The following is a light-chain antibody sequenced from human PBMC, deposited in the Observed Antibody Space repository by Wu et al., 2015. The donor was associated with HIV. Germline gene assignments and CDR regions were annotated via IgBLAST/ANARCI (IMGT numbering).Light chain of an antibody. V-gene: IGKV3-15*01. CDR3: QQYNNWPPKYT. CDR1: QSVSSN. Sequence: EIVMTQSPATLSVSPGERVILSCRASQSVSSNLAWYQQKPGQAPRLLIYGASTRATGIPARFSGSGSGTEFTLTITSMQSEDFAIYYCQQYNNWPPKYTFGQGTKLDIK. J-gene: IGKJ2*01. CDR2: GAS.